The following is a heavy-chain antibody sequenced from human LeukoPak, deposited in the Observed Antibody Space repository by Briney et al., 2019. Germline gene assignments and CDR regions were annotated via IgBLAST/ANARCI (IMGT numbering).Heavy chain of an antibody. V-gene: IGHV3-48*01. J-gene: IGHJ4*02. Sequence: GGSLRLSCAASGFTFSSYSMNWVRQAPGKGLEWVSYISSSSSTIYYADSVKGRFTISRDNAKNSLYLQMNSLRAEDTAVYYCARLLVGATRIFDYWGQGTLVTVSS. CDR2: ISSSSSTI. CDR3: ARLLVGATRIFDY. CDR1: GFTFSSYS. D-gene: IGHD1-26*01.